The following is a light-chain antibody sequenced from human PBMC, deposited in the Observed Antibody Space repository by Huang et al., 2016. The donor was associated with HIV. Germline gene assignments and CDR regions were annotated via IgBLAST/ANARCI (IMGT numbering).Light chain of an antibody. V-gene: IGKV3-20*01. CDR3: QQYGNSPWT. Sequence: ESVLTQSPGTLSLSPGERATLSCRASQSVRSNYLAWYQQKPGQAPRLLRFGASSRATGIPDRFRGSGSGTDFTLTISRLEPEDFAVYYCQQYGNSPWTFGQGTKVEIK. J-gene: IGKJ1*01. CDR2: GAS. CDR1: QSVRSNY.